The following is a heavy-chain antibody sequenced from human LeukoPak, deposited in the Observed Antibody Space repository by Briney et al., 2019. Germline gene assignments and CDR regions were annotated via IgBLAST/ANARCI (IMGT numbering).Heavy chain of an antibody. CDR1: GFTFRSYE. Sequence: GGSLRLSCEDSGFTFRSYEMNWVRQAPGKGLEWIAYLSSSGSAFSYADSVKGRFTISRDNSKNTLYLQMNSLRAEDTAVYYCARDGGSGRSYYYYYMDVWGKGTTVTVSS. CDR3: ARDGGSGRSYYYYYMDV. D-gene: IGHD3-16*01. CDR2: LSSSGSAF. V-gene: IGHV3-48*03. J-gene: IGHJ6*03.